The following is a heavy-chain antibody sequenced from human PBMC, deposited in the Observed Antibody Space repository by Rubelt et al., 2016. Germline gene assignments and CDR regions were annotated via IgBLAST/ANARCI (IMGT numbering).Heavy chain of an antibody. D-gene: IGHD1-20*01. Sequence: GKGLEWIGSIYYSGSTYYNPSLKSRVTISVDTSKNQFSLKLSSVTAADTAVYYCAREIPDVINWNDGYFDYWGQGTLVTVSS. J-gene: IGHJ4*02. CDR2: IYYSGST. CDR3: AREIPDVINWNDGYFDY. V-gene: IGHV4-39*07.